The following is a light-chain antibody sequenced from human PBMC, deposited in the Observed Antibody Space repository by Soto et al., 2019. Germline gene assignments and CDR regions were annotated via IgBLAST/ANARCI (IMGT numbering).Light chain of an antibody. CDR1: QSVLYSSDNRNY. J-gene: IGKJ2*01. V-gene: IGKV4-1*01. CDR2: WSS. CDR3: QQYYSTPYT. Sequence: DIVMTQSPDSLAVSLGERATINCKSSQSVLYSSDNRNYLAWYQHKPGQPPQVLISWSSTRESGVPDRFSGSGSGTDFTLTISSLQAEDVAVYYCQQYYSTPYTFGQGTKVEIK.